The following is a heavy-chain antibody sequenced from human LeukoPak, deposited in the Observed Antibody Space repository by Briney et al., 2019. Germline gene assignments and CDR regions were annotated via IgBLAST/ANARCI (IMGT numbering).Heavy chain of an antibody. CDR3: ARSAVADTLSAYYFGY. Sequence: GASVKVSCKASGYTFITYDISWVRQAPGQGLEWMGWISAYNGNTNYAQKLQGRVTMTTESSTNTAYMELRSLRSDDTAVYYCARSAVADTLSAYYFGYWGQGTLATVSS. D-gene: IGHD6-19*01. CDR1: GYTFITYD. J-gene: IGHJ4*02. CDR2: ISAYNGNT. V-gene: IGHV1-18*01.